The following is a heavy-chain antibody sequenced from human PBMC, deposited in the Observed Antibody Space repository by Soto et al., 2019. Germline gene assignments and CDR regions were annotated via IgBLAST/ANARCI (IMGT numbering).Heavy chain of an antibody. CDR2: IIPIFGTA. V-gene: IGHV1-69*13. D-gene: IGHD6-6*01. CDR1: GGTFSSYA. J-gene: IGHJ4*02. Sequence: SVKVSCKASGGTFSSYAISWVRQAPGQGLEWMGGIIPIFGTANYAQKFQGRVTITADESTSTAYMELSSLRSEDTAVYYCARGGTGLEYSSASYDYWGQGTPVTVSS. CDR3: ARGGTGLEYSSASYDY.